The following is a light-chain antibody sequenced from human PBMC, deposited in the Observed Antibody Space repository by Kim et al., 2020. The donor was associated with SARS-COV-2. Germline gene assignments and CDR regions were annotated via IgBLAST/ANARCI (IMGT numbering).Light chain of an antibody. CDR3: CSCANGRTHYV. V-gene: IGLV2-23*02. CDR2: EVT. J-gene: IGLJ1*01. Sequence: QSALTQPASVSGSPGQSITISCTGTSSDVGSYNLVSWYQQYPGKAPKLLIYEVTKRPSGVSSRFSASKSGNTASLTISGLQSGDEAEYYCCSCANGRTHYVFGTGTKVTVL. CDR1: SSDVGSYNL.